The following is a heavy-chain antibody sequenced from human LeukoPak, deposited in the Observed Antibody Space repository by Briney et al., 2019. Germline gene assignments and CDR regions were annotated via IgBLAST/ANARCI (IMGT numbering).Heavy chain of an antibody. CDR3: ARHAIDSCGYYLDYFDY. CDR2: IYYSGST. V-gene: IGHV4-39*01. D-gene: IGHD3-22*01. J-gene: IGHJ4*02. CDR1: GGSISSSSYY. Sequence: ASETLSLTCTVSGGSISSSSYYWGWIRQSPGRGLEWIGTIYYSGSTYYNPSLKSRVTRSVDTSKNQFSLKLSSVTAADTAVYYCARHAIDSCGYYLDYFDYWGQGTLVTVSS.